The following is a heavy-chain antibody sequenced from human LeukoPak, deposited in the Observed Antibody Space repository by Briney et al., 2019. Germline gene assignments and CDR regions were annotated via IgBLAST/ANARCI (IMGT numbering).Heavy chain of an antibody. CDR3: ARHPQGGSGATNWFDP. V-gene: IGHV5-10-1*01. D-gene: IGHD3-10*01. J-gene: IGHJ5*02. Sequence: GEPLKISCKGSGYSFTSYWISWVRQMSGKGLEWMGRIDPSDSYTNYSPSFQGHVTISADKSISTAYLQWSSLKTSDTAMYYCARHPQGGSGATNWFDPWGQGTLVTVSS. CDR1: GYSFTSYW. CDR2: IDPSDSYT.